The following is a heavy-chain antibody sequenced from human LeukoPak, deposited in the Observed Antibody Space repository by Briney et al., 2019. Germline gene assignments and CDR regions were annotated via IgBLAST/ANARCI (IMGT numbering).Heavy chain of an antibody. CDR1: GFTFSSYA. J-gene: IGHJ4*02. V-gene: IGHV3-23*01. CDR2: ISGSGGTI. Sequence: GGSLRLSRVASGFTFSSYAMSWVRQAPGKGLEWVSAISGSGGTIYNADSVKGRFTISRDNSKNTLYLQMNSLRAENTAVYYCAKEGYSSTWNADFDFWGQGTLVTVSS. D-gene: IGHD6-13*01. CDR3: AKEGYSSTWNADFDF.